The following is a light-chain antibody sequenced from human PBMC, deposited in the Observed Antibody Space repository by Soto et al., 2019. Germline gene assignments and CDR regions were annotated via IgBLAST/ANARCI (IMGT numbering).Light chain of an antibody. V-gene: IGKV3-20*01. J-gene: IGKJ5*01. CDR2: GVS. Sequence: ELVLTQSPGTLSLSPWERATLSCRASQSLSSRNLAWYQQKPGQAPRPLIYGVSKRATDIPDRFSGSGSGTEFTLTISSLQPEDFATYYCQQHGQWPITFGQGTRLEIK. CDR3: QQHGQWPIT. CDR1: QSLSSRN.